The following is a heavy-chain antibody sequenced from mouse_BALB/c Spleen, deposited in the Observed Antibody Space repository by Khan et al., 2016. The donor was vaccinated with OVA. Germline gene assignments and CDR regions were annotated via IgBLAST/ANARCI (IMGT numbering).Heavy chain of an antibody. J-gene: IGHJ3*01. Sequence: EVELVESGGGLVKPGGSLKLSCAASGFTFSNYAMSWVRQTPEKRLEWVASISTGGNTYYLDSVKGRFTISRDNASNILYLQMRSLRSEDTAMYYCARDYWFAYWGQGTLITVSA. CDR1: GFTFSNYA. CDR2: ISTGGNT. CDR3: ARDYWFAY. V-gene: IGHV5-6-5*01.